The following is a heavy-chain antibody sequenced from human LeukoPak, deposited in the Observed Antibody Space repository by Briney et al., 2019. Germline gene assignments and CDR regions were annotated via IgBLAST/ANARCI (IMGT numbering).Heavy chain of an antibody. J-gene: IGHJ6*03. CDR2: MNPNSGNT. CDR3: ARSGTTNYYYYYMDV. V-gene: IGHV1-8*03. D-gene: IGHD1-1*01. Sequence: SVKVSCKASGYTFTSYDINWVRQATGQGLEWMGWMNPNSGNTGYAQKFQGRVTITRNTSISTAYMELSSLRSEDTAVYYCARSGTTNYYYYYMDVWGKGTTVTVSS. CDR1: GYTFTSYD.